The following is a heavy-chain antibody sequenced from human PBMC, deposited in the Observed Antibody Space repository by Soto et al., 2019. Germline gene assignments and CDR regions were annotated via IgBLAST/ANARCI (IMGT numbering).Heavy chain of an antibody. D-gene: IGHD6-19*01. CDR2: IIPIFGTA. CDR3: ASSGYSSGWPYYYYGMDV. Sequence: VASVKVSCKASGGTFSSYAISWVRQAPGQGLEWMGGIIPIFGTANYAQKFQGRVTITADKSTSTAYMELSSLRSEDTAVYYCASSGYSSGWPYYYYGMDVWGQGTTVTVSS. V-gene: IGHV1-69*06. CDR1: GGTFSSYA. J-gene: IGHJ6*02.